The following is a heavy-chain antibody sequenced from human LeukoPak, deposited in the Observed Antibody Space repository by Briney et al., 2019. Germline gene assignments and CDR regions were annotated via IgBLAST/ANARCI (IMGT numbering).Heavy chain of an antibody. CDR2: ISGSGGST. Sequence: GGSLRLSCAASGFTFSSYAISWVRQAPGKGLEWVSAISGSGGSTYYADSVKGRFTISRDNSKNTLYLQMNSLRAEDTAVYYCAKDSASYGPPYYFDYWGQGTLVTVSS. J-gene: IGHJ4*02. V-gene: IGHV3-23*01. CDR1: GFTFSSYA. D-gene: IGHD3-10*01. CDR3: AKDSASYGPPYYFDY.